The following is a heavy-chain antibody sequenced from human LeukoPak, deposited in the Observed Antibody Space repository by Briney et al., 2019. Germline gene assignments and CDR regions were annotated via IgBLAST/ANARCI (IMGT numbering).Heavy chain of an antibody. J-gene: IGHJ1*01. V-gene: IGHV1-2*02. Sequence: ASVKVSCKASGYTFTGYYMHWVRQAPGQGLEWMGWINPNSGGTNYAQKFQGRVTMTRDTSISTAYMELSRLRSDDTAVYYCARERYRSSTSCYSHGYFQHWGQGTLVTVSS. D-gene: IGHD2-2*01. CDR1: GYTFTGYY. CDR2: INPNSGGT. CDR3: ARERYRSSTSCYSHGYFQH.